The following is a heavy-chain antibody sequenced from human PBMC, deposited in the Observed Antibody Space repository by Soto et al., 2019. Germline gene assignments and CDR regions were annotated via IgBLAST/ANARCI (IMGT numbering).Heavy chain of an antibody. CDR2: IYYSGST. D-gene: IGHD3-16*01. V-gene: IGHV4-39*01. Sequence: SETLSLTCTVSGGSISSSSYYWGWIRQPPGKGLEWIGSIYYSGSTYYNPSLKSRVTISVDTSKNQFSLKLSSVTAADTAVYYCALSFEGDRREEAFEYWGQGTLVTVSS. CDR3: ALSFEGDRREEAFEY. J-gene: IGHJ4*02. CDR1: GGSISSSSYY.